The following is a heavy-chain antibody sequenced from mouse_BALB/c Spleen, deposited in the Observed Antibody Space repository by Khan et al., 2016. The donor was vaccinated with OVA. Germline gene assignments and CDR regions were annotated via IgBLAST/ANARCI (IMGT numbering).Heavy chain of an antibody. D-gene: IGHD2-1*01. V-gene: IGHV2-6-5*01. J-gene: IGHJ4*01. CDR3: AKLLWSHYYAMDY. CDR2: IWGGGST. Sequence: QVQLKESGPGLVAPSQSLSITCTVSGFSLTDYGVSWIRQPPGKGLEWLGLIWGGGSTYYNSVLKSRLSISKDNSKRQGLLTRNSLHNDDTAMYYCAKLLWSHYYAMDYWGQGTSVTVSS. CDR1: GFSLTDYG.